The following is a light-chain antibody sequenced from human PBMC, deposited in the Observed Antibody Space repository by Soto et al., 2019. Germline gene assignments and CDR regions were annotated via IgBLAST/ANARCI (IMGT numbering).Light chain of an antibody. V-gene: IGKV3-20*01. CDR1: QSVSYNS. CDR2: AVS. Sequence: EFVLTQSPGTLSMSPGERATLSCWAIQSVSYNSLAWYQQKPGQSPRLLIYAVSSRAIDTPDRFSGSGSGTDFTLTISRLEPEDFAVYYCQQYGSSPSWTFGQGTKVDIK. J-gene: IGKJ1*01. CDR3: QQYGSSPSWT.